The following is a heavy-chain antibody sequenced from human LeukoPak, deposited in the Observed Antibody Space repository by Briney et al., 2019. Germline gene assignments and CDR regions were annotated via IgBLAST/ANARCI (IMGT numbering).Heavy chain of an antibody. V-gene: IGHV1-69*06. Sequence: GASVKVSCKASGGTFSSYAISWVRQAPGQGLEWMGGIIPIFGTANYAQKFQGRVTITADKSTSTAYMELSSLRSEDTAVYYCARGLPGDPRNYWYFDLWGRGTLVTVSS. CDR1: GGTFSSYA. CDR3: ARGLPGDPRNYWYFDL. CDR2: IIPIFGTA. J-gene: IGHJ2*01. D-gene: IGHD7-27*01.